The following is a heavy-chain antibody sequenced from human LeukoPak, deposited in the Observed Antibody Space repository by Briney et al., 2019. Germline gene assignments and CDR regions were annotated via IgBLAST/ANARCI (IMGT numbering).Heavy chain of an antibody. CDR3: ARDYGDLPARVLYFDY. J-gene: IGHJ4*02. V-gene: IGHV3-48*02. Sequence: GGSLRLSCAASGFTFSSYSMNWVRQAPGKGLEWVSYISSSSSIIYYADSVKGRFTISRDNAKNSLYLQMKSLRDEDTAIYSCARDYGDLPARVLYFDYWGQGTLVTVPS. CDR1: GFTFSSYS. D-gene: IGHD4-17*01. CDR2: ISSSSSII.